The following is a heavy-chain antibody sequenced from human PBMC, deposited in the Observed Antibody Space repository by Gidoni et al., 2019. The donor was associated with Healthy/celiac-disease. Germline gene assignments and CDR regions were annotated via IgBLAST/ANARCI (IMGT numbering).Heavy chain of an antibody. Sequence: VQLLESGGGLVPPGGSLRPSCAAPGFTFSSYTMSWVRQAPGKGLEWVSGISGSGGSTYYADAVKGRFTISRDNSKNTLYLQMNSLRAEDTAVYYCAKGYSYGLNYYYYYMDVWGKGTTVTVSS. D-gene: IGHD5-18*01. J-gene: IGHJ6*03. V-gene: IGHV3-23*01. CDR3: AKGYSYGLNYYYYYMDV. CDR2: ISGSGGST. CDR1: GFTFSSYT.